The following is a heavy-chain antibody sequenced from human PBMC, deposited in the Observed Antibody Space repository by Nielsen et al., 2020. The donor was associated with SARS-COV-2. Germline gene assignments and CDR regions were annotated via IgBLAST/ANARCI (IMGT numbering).Heavy chain of an antibody. D-gene: IGHD2-2*01. CDR1: GGSVSSNDW. CDR3: ARGDLVVVPSPILGLGPFFYYFYLDV. Sequence: GSLRLSCAVSGGSVSSNDWWTWVRQSPGKGLEWIGEVSHSGSINYNPSLKGRVTLSMDKSKRQFSLRLTSVSAADTAVYFCARGDLVVVPSPILGLGPFFYYFYLDVWGKGTTVIVSS. V-gene: IGHV4-4*01. CDR2: VSHSGSI. J-gene: IGHJ6*03.